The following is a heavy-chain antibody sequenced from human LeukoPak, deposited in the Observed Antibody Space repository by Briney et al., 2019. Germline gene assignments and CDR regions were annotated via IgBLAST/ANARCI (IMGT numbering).Heavy chain of an antibody. V-gene: IGHV1-3*03. CDR2: INAGNGNT. CDR1: GYAFTSYA. D-gene: IGHD5-18*01. Sequence: ASVKVSCKASGYAFTSYAMHWVRQAPGQRLEWMGWINAGNGNTKYSQEFQGRVTITRDTSASTAYMELSSLRSEDMAVYYCARAYSYGYSRAYYFDYWGQGTLVTVSS. J-gene: IGHJ4*02. CDR3: ARAYSYGYSRAYYFDY.